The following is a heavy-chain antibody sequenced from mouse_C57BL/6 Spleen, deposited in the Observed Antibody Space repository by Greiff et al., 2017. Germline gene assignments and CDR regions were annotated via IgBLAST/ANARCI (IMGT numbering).Heavy chain of an antibody. CDR1: GYTFTDYY. J-gene: IGHJ1*03. CDR3: ARENYYGSSCFDV. Sequence: VQLQQSGAELVKPGASVKISCKASGYTFTDYYINWVKQRPGQGLEWIGKIGPGSGGTDYNEKFKGKATLTADKSSSTAYVQLSSLTSEDSAVYFCARENYYGSSCFDVWGTGTTVTVSS. CDR2: IGPGSGGT. D-gene: IGHD1-1*01. V-gene: IGHV1-77*01.